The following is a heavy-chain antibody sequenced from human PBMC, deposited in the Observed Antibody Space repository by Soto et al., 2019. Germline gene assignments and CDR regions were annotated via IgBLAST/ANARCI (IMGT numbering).Heavy chain of an antibody. CDR2: IHRDGSST. D-gene: IGHD2-21*02. V-gene: IGHV3-74*01. J-gene: IGHJ2*01. CDR3: ARDGAYCGGDCYSLWDFDL. CDR1: GLTFSSYW. Sequence: EVQLVEAGGGLVQPGGSLRLSCEASGLTFSSYWMHWDRQAPGKGRVWVSRIHRDGSSTSYADSVKGRFTISRDNAKNTLYLPMNSLRAEDTAVYYCARDGAYCGGDCYSLWDFDLWGRGTLVTVSS.